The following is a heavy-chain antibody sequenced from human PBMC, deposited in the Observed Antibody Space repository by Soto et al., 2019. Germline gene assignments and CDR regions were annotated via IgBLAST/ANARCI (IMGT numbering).Heavy chain of an antibody. CDR3: ARGRDYNYGMDV. Sequence: GGSLRLSCAASGFAFSSFSMAWVRQPPGKGLEWVANIKHDGGEKYSVDSLKGRFSVSRDNAKNSLYLQINSLRAEDTAVYYCARGRDYNYGMDVWGQGTSVTVSS. J-gene: IGHJ6*02. V-gene: IGHV3-7*03. CDR2: IKHDGGEK. CDR1: GFAFSSFS.